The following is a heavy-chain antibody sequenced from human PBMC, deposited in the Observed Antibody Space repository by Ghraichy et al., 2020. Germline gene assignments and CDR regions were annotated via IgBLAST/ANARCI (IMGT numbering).Heavy chain of an antibody. Sequence: SETLSLTCTVSGDSITNYYWSWIRQPPGKGLEWIGYISYSGGANYNPSLKSRTTISLDTSKSQFSLNLSPVIAADTAVYYCARVSLYQTCYYDDWGQTTLVTVSS. D-gene: IGHD5/OR15-5a*01. CDR2: ISYSGGA. V-gene: IGHV4-59*01. J-gene: IGHJ4*02. CDR1: GDSITNYY. CDR3: ARVSLYQTCYYDD.